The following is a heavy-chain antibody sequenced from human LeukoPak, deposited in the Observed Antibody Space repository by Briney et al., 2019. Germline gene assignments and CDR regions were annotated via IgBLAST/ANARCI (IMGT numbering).Heavy chain of an antibody. J-gene: IGHJ6*03. V-gene: IGHV6-1*01. CDR2: TYYRSKWYN. CDR3: ARDIRGLGPQGSYYYMDV. CDR1: GDSVSSNSAA. Sequence: SRTLSLTCAISGDSVSSNSAAWNWIRQSPSRGLEWLGRTYYRSKWYNDYAVSVKSRITINPDTSKNQFSLQLNSVTPEDTAVYYCARDIRGLGPQGSYYYMDVWGKGTTVTVSS. D-gene: IGHD3-10*01.